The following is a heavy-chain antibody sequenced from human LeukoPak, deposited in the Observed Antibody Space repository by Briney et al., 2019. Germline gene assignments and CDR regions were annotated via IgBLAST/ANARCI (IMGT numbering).Heavy chain of an antibody. Sequence: SETLSLTCAVYGGSFSGYYWSWIRQPPGKGLEWIGEINHSGSTNYNPSLKSRVTISVDTSKNQFSLKLSSVTAADTAVYYCARGLRFFIWGQGTMVTVPS. CDR2: INHSGST. V-gene: IGHV4-34*01. CDR1: GGSFSGYY. D-gene: IGHD3-3*01. J-gene: IGHJ3*02. CDR3: ARGLRFFI.